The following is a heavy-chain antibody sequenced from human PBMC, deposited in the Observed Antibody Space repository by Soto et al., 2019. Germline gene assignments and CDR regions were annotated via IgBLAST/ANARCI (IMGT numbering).Heavy chain of an antibody. Sequence: SGTLSLTCTVSGGSLNRSYWSCIRHPPEKGLEWIGYIYYSGSTNYNPSLKSRVTISVDTSKTQFYLKLSSVTAADTALYYCARDGLYSCSSVVYYDTEACGNGTPATVSS. D-gene: IGHD6-6*01. J-gene: IGHJ6*03. CDR1: GGSLNRSY. V-gene: IGHV4-59*01. CDR3: ARDGLYSCSSVVYYDTEA. CDR2: IYYSGST.